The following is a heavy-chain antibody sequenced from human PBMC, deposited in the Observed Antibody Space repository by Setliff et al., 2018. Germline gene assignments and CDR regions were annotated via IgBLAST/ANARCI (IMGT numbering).Heavy chain of an antibody. CDR1: GDTFSSYA. D-gene: IGHD5-12*01. CDR2: FDPEDGET. V-gene: IGHV1-24*01. J-gene: IGHJ4*02. Sequence: ASVKVSCKASGDTFSSYAISWVRQAPGQGLEWMGGFDPEDGETIYAQKFQGRVTMTEDTSTDTAYMELSSLRSEDTAVYYCATVDIVATITGGYYFDYWGQGTLVTVSS. CDR3: ATVDIVATITGGYYFDY.